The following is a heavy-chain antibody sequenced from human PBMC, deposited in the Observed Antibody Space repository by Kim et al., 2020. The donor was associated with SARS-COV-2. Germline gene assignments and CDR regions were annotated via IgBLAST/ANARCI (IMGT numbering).Heavy chain of an antibody. CDR1: GFTFSSYA. CDR2: ISGSGGST. CDR3: AKDRARSKATMIVVVIRSNTYYYGMDV. J-gene: IGHJ6*02. V-gene: IGHV3-23*01. D-gene: IGHD3-22*01. Sequence: GGSLRLSCAASGFTFSSYAMTWVRQAPGKGLEWVSAISGSGGSTYYADSVKGRFTISRDNSKNTLYLQMNSLRAEDTAVYYCAKDRARSKATMIVVVIRSNTYYYGMDVWGQGTTVTVSS.